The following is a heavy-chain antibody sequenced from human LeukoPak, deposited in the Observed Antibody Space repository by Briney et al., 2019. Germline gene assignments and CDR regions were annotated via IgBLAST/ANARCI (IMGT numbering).Heavy chain of an antibody. CDR3: ARETIYGYCSGGSCPFDY. J-gene: IGHJ4*02. CDR1: RFTFSSYA. V-gene: IGHV3-30-3*01. D-gene: IGHD2-15*01. Sequence: GRSLRLSCAASRFTFSSYAMHWVRQAPGKGLEWVAVISYDGSNKYYADSVKGRFTISRDNSKNTLYLQMNSLRAEDTAVYYCARETIYGYCSGGSCPFDYWGQGTLVTVSS. CDR2: ISYDGSNK.